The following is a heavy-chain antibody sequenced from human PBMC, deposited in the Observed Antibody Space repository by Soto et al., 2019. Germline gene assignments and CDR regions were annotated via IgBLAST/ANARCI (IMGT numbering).Heavy chain of an antibody. CDR3: ARAAYCGGDCYQDAFDI. CDR2: INHSGST. Sequence: SETLSLTCAVYGGSFSGYYWSWIRQPPGKGLEWIGEINHSGSTNYNPSLKSRVAISVDTSKNQFSLKLSSVTAADTAVYYCARAAYCGGDCYQDAFDIWGQGTMVTVSS. D-gene: IGHD2-21*02. CDR1: GGSFSGYY. V-gene: IGHV4-34*01. J-gene: IGHJ3*02.